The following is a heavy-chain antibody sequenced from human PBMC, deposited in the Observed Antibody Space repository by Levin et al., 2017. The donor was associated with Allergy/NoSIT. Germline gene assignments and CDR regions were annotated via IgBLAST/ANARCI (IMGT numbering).Heavy chain of an antibody. J-gene: IGHJ4*02. CDR3: ARMARSHHFDN. V-gene: IGHV4-28*05. CDR1: GSSISDFFW. Sequence: SETLSLTCAVSGSSISDFFWWGWIRQPPGKGLEWIGYIFHTGAIQYNPSLKSRATLSVDSSKNQIFLSLSSLTAVGPAVYYCARMARSHHFDNWGQGTLVAVS. CDR2: IFHTGAI.